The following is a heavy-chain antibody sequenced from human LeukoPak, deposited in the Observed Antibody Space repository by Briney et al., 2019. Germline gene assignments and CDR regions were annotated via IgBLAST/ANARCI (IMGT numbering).Heavy chain of an antibody. CDR3: ARDFDLIAAAGRNAFDI. J-gene: IGHJ3*02. CDR1: GYTFTGYY. CDR2: INPNSGGT. D-gene: IGHD6-13*01. Sequence: GASVTVSCKASGYTFTGYYMHWVRQAPGQGLEWMGWINPNSGGTNYAQKFQGRVTMTRDTSISTAYMELSRLRSDDTAVYYCARDFDLIAAAGRNAFDIWGQGTMVTVSS. V-gene: IGHV1-2*02.